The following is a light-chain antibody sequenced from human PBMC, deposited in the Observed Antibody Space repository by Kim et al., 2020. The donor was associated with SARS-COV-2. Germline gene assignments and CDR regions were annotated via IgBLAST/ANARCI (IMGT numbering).Light chain of an antibody. V-gene: IGLV2-11*01. CDR2: DVS. CDR1: SSDVGGYNY. CDR3: CSYAGSYTWV. J-gene: IGLJ3*02. Sequence: PGQSVTISCTGTSSDVGGYNYVSWYQQHPGKAPKLMIYDVSKRPAGFPDRFSGSKSGNTASLTISGLQAEDEADYYCCSYAGSYTWVFGGGTKLTVL.